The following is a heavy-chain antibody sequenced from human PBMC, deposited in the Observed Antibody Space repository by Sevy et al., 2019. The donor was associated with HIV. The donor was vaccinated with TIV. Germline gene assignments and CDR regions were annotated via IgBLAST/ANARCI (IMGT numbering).Heavy chain of an antibody. J-gene: IGHJ6*02. CDR3: AMTYYYDSSGQRDYYYGMDV. D-gene: IGHD3-22*01. V-gene: IGHV4-59*01. CDR2: IYYSGST. Sequence: SETLSLTCTVSGGSISSYYWSWIRQPPGKGLEWIGYIYYSGSTNYNPSLKSRVTISVDTSKNQFSLKLSSVTAADTAGYYCAMTYYYDSSGQRDYYYGMDVWGQGTTVTVSS. CDR1: GGSISSYY.